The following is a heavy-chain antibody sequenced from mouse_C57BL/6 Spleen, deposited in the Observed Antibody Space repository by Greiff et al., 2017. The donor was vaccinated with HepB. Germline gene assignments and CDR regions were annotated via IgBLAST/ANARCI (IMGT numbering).Heavy chain of an antibody. CDR2: ISSGSSTI. J-gene: IGHJ1*03. D-gene: IGHD2-5*01. CDR1: GFTFSDYG. CDR3: ARDSNYWYFDV. Sequence: EVHLVESGGGLVKPGGSLKLSCAASGFTFSDYGMHWVRQAPEKGLEWVAYISSGSSTIYYADTVKGRFTLSRDNAKNTLFLQMASLRAEDTAMYYCARDSNYWYFDVWGTGTTVTVSS. V-gene: IGHV5-17*01.